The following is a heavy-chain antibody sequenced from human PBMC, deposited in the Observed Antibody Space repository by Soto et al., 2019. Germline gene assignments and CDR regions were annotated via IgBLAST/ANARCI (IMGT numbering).Heavy chain of an antibody. D-gene: IGHD2-2*01. CDR3: ARERSVGYCITTTCPKPFYYYAMDV. Sequence: QVQLVQSGAEVKKPGSSVKVSCKASGGTFSNYAFSWVRQAPGQGLEWMGGFIPIFGTPNYAQKFQGRVTVTADAYTRTVYMELSSLRSEDTAVYYCARERSVGYCITTTCPKPFYYYAMDVWGQGTTVTVSS. V-gene: IGHV1-69*01. J-gene: IGHJ6*02. CDR1: GGTFSNYA. CDR2: FIPIFGTP.